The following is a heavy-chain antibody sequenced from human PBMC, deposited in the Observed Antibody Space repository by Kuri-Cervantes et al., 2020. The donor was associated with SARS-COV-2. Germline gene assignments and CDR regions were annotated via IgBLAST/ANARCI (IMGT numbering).Heavy chain of an antibody. CDR2: IYTDGTT. CDR1: GGPFSSYY. J-gene: IGHJ5*02. D-gene: IGHD5-18*01. Sequence: SETLSLTCIVSGGPFSSYYWSWVRQPAGKGLEWIGRIYTDGTTTYNPSLKSRVTMSVDTSKNQFSLNLISVTAADTAVYYCARLGGYRSGYNWFDPWGQGTLVTVSS. CDR3: ARLGGYRSGYNWFDP. V-gene: IGHV4-4*07.